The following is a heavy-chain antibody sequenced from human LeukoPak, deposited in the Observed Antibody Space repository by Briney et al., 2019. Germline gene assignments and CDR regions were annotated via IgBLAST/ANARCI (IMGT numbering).Heavy chain of an antibody. CDR1: GFTFRSYW. J-gene: IGHJ4*02. V-gene: IGHV3-7*01. CDR3: ARYRANPQL. CDR2: IKGDGSEK. Sequence: QPGGSLRLSCAASGFTFRSYWMSWLRQTPGKGLEWVANIKGDGSEKYYVDSVKGRFTISRDNAKSSLYLQMNSLRVEDTAVYYCARYRANPQLWGQGTLVIVSS. D-gene: IGHD6-13*01.